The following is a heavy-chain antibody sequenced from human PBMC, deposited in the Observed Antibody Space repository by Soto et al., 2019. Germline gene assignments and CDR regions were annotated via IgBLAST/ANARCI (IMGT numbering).Heavy chain of an antibody. V-gene: IGHV4-4*02. CDR2: IYHSGST. J-gene: IGHJ4*02. Sequence: SETLSLTCAVSGGSISSSNWWSWVRQPPGKGLEWIGEIYHSGSTNYNPSLKSRDTMPVDKSKNQFSLKLSSVTAADTAVYYCAREAQGGDGGWLLSFDDWGQGTLVTVAS. CDR3: AREAQGGDGGWLLSFDD. CDR1: GGSISSSNW. D-gene: IGHD6-19*01.